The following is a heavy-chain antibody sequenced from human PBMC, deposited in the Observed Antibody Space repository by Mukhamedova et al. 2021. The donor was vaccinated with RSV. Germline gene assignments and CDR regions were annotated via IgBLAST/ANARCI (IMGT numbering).Heavy chain of an antibody. CDR3: ARAFRDCSSTSCYGFYYYYMDV. Sequence: GSTNYNPSLKSRVTISVDTSKNQFSLKLSSVTAADTAVNYCARAFRDCSSTSCYGFYYYYMDVWGQGTTVTVSS. D-gene: IGHD2-2*01. CDR2: GST. J-gene: IGHJ6*03. V-gene: IGHV4-59*01.